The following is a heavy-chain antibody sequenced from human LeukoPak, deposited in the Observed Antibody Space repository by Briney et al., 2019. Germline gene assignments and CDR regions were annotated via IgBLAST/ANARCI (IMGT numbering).Heavy chain of an antibody. D-gene: IGHD3-22*01. V-gene: IGHV1-18*01. CDR2: TSAYNGNT. J-gene: IGHJ4*02. CDR1: GFTFTSYG. CDR3: ARGSNYYDSSGSSPHFDY. Sequence: ASVKVSCKASGFTFTSYGISWVRQAPGQGLEWMGWTSAYNGNTNYAQKLQGRVTMTTDTSTSTAYMELRSLRFDDTAVYYCARGSNYYDSSGSSPHFDYWGQGTLVTVSS.